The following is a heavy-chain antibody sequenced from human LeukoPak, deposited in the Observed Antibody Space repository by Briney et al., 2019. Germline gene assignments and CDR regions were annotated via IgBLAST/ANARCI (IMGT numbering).Heavy chain of an antibody. J-gene: IGHJ4*02. CDR1: GGSFSGYY. Sequence: SETLSLTCAVYGGSFSGYYWSWIRQPPGKGLEWIGEINHSGSTNYNPSLKSRVTISVDTSKNQFSLKLSSVTAADTAVYYCARGLRIYCSSTSCSSFDYWGQGTLVTVSS. D-gene: IGHD2-2*01. CDR3: ARGLRIYCSSTSCSSFDY. V-gene: IGHV4-34*01. CDR2: INHSGST.